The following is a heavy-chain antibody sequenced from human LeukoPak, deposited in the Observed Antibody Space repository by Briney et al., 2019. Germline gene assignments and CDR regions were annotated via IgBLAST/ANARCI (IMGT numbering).Heavy chain of an antibody. J-gene: IGHJ4*02. Sequence: SETLSLTCTVSGGPISSYYWSWIRQPAGKGLEWIGRIYSSGSSGSTNYNPSLKSRVTMSVDTSKNQFSLKLSSVTAADTAVYYCARAAVAGIPPDYWGQGTLVTVSS. CDR2: IYSSGSSGST. V-gene: IGHV4-4*07. CDR3: ARAAVAGIPPDY. CDR1: GGPISSYY. D-gene: IGHD6-19*01.